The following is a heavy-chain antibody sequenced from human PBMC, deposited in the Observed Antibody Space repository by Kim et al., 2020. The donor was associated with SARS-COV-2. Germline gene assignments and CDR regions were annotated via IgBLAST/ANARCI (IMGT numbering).Heavy chain of an antibody. D-gene: IGHD3-16*01. V-gene: IGHV3-23*01. CDR3: ATCHSVWVHDGFCV. J-gene: IGHJ3*01. CDR2: IRGDGSKR. Sequence: GGSLRLSCAASGFTFDSYAMSWVRQAPGKGLEWVSYIRGDGSKRFYVGSVKGRFTISRDNAKNTLFLQLNSLRAEDTALYYCATCHSVWVHDGFCVWGLG. CDR1: GFTFDSYA.